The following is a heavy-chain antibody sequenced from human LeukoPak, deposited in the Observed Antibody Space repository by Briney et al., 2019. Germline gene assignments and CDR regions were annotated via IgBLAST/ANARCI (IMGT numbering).Heavy chain of an antibody. V-gene: IGHV1-18*04. CDR2: ISAYNGNT. CDR1: GYTFTSYG. D-gene: IGHD3-10*01. J-gene: IGHJ5*02. CDR3: ARDQERSNNRFDP. Sequence: GASVKVSCKTSGYTFTSYGINWVRQAPGQGLEWMGWISAYNGNTNSAQKFQSRVTMTTDTSTSTAYMELRSLRSDDTAVYYCARDQERSNNRFDPWGQGTLVTVSS.